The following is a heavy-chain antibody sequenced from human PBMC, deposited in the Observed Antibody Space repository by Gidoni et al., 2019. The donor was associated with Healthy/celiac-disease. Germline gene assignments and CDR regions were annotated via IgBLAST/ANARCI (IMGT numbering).Heavy chain of an antibody. Sequence: VQLQESGPVLVKPSQTLSLPCTVSGRSLSSGSYYWSWSRQPAGKGLEWIGRIYTSGSTNYNPSLKSRVTISVDTSKNQFSLKLSSVTAADTAVYYCARGTHDPHFYYYYYGMDVWGQGTTVTVSS. CDR2: IYTSGST. D-gene: IGHD2-2*01. V-gene: IGHV4-61*02. J-gene: IGHJ6*02. CDR3: ARGTHDPHFYYYYYGMDV. CDR1: GRSLSSGSYY.